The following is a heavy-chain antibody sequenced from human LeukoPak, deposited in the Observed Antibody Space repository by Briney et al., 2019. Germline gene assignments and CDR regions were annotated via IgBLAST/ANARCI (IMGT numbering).Heavy chain of an antibody. V-gene: IGHV4-39*01. D-gene: IGHD1-1*01. Sequence: MSSETLSLTCTVSGGSISSSSYYWGWIRQPPGKGLEWIGCIYYSGSTYYNPSLKSRVTISVDTSKNQFSLKLSSVAAADTAVYYCARQYNYFDAFDIWGQGTMVTVSS. CDR1: GGSISSSSYY. CDR2: IYYSGST. CDR3: ARQYNYFDAFDI. J-gene: IGHJ3*02.